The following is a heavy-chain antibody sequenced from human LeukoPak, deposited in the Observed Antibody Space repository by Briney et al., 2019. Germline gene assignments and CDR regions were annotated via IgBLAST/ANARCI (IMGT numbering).Heavy chain of an antibody. V-gene: IGHV4-34*01. Sequence: GSLRLSCAASGFTVSSNFMSWIRQPPGKGLEWIGEINHSGSTNYNPSLKSRVTISVDTSKNQFSLKLSSVTAADTAVYYCARGDVSSGSTSFDYWGQGTLVTVSS. J-gene: IGHJ4*02. CDR1: GFTVSSNF. D-gene: IGHD6-6*01. CDR3: ARGDVSSGSTSFDY. CDR2: INHSGST.